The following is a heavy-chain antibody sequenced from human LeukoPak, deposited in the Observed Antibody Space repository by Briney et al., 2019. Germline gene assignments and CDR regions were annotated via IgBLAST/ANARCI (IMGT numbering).Heavy chain of an antibody. CDR3: ATLYSGSYFDY. CDR1: SSYG. CDR2: IYYSGST. J-gene: IGHJ4*02. D-gene: IGHD1-26*01. V-gene: IGHV4-39*07. Sequence: SSYGMHWVRQAPGKGLEWIGSIYYSGSTYYNPSLKSRVTISVDTSKNQFSLKLSSVTAADTAVYYCATLYSGSYFDYWGQGTLVIVSS.